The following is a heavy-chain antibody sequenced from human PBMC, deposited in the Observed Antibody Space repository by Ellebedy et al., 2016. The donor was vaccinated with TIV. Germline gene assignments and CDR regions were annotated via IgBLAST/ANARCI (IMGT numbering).Heavy chain of an antibody. J-gene: IGHJ6*02. D-gene: IGHD6-19*01. V-gene: IGHV3-23*01. CDR1: GFTFSSCA. CDR3: ARDRSEQWLVLVSYYYYGMDV. Sequence: GESLKISCEASGFTFSSCAMSWVRQAPGKGLECVSILSGSGGRTDYADSVKGRFTISRDNAKNSLYLQMNSLRAEDTAVYYCARDRSEQWLVLVSYYYYGMDVWGQGTTVTVSS. CDR2: LSGSGGRT.